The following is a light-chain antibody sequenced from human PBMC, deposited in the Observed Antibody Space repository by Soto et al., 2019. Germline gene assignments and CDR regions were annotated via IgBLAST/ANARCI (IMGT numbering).Light chain of an antibody. CDR2: EVS. V-gene: IGLV2-14*01. J-gene: IGLJ1*01. CDR1: GSDTAGYNY. CDR3: SSYTTSNTPLYV. Sequence: QSVLTQPASVSGSPGQSITISCTGTGSDTAGYNYVSWYQQHPGKAPKLMIYEVSNRPSGVSNRFSGSQSGNTASLTISGLQAEDEANYYCSSYTTSNTPLYVFGTGTKLTVL.